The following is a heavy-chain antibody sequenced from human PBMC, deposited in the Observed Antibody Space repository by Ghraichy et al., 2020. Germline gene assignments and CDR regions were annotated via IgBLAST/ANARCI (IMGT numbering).Heavy chain of an antibody. J-gene: IGHJ1*01. D-gene: IGHD6-19*01. CDR2: VYFTGGT. CDR1: GGSIIGSEYY. CDR3: AALQATRTPIIVGGTGYFRH. V-gene: IGHV4-39*01. Sequence: SETLSLTCTVSGGSIIGSEYYWGWIRQAPGKGLEWVASVYFTGGTYYNPSLTSLSTISVDTSQNQFSLIFDSVTAADTAVYYCAALQATRTPIIVGGTGYFRHWGQGTLVTVSS.